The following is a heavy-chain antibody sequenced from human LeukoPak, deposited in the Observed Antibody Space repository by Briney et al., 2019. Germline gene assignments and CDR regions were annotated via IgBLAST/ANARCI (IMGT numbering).Heavy chain of an antibody. V-gene: IGHV3-30-3*01. J-gene: IGHJ6*03. CDR1: GFTFSSYA. CDR3: ARDRGGHDFWVYYYYYMDV. CDR2: ISYDGSNK. D-gene: IGHD3-3*01. Sequence: GGSLRLSCAASGFTFSSYAMHWVRQAPGKGLEWVAVISYDGSNKYYADSVKGRFTISRDNSKNTLYLQMNSLRAEDTAVYYCARDRGGHDFWVYYYYYMDVWGKGTTVTVSS.